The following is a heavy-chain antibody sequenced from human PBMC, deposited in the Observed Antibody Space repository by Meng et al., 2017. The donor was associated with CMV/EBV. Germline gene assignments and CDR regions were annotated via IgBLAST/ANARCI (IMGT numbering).Heavy chain of an antibody. V-gene: IGHV3-11*01. J-gene: IGHJ4*02. CDR3: ASLMTTVTRTFDS. CDR1: GFIFSDSY. Sequence: WAASGFIFSDSYMSWIRQAPGKGLEWVSYISATGSTIYYADSVKGRFTISRDNAKNSLYLQMDTLRAEDTAVYYCASLMTTVTRTFDSWGQGTLVTVSS. CDR2: ISATGSTI. D-gene: IGHD4-17*01.